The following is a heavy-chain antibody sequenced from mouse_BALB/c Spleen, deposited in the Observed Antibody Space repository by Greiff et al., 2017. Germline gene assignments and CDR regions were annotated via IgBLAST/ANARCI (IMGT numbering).Heavy chain of an antibody. D-gene: IGHD2-1*01. CDR3: ARQSDGNYVWFAY. V-gene: IGHV5-6*01. J-gene: IGHJ3*01. CDR2: ISSGGSYT. Sequence: VQLQESGGDLVKPGGSLKLSCAASGFTFSSYGMSWVRQTPDKRLEWVATISSGGSYTYYPDSVKGRFTISRVNAKNTLYLQMSSLKSEDTAMYYCARQSDGNYVWFAYWGQGTLVTVSA. CDR1: GFTFSSYG.